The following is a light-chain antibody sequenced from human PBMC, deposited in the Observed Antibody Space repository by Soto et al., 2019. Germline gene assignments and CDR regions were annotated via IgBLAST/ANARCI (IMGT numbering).Light chain of an antibody. CDR1: SSDVGSYNR. V-gene: IGLV2-18*02. CDR2: EVS. CDR3: SSYTGSSTLV. Sequence: QSALTQPPSVSGSPGQSVTISCTGTSSDVGSYNRVSWYQQPPGTAPKLMIYEVSNRPSGVPDRFSGSKSGNTASLPISGLQAEDEADYYCSSYTGSSTLVFGGGTKLTVL. J-gene: IGLJ3*02.